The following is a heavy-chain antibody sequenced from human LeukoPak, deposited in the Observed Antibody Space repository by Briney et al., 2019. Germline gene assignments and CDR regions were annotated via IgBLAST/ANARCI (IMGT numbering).Heavy chain of an antibody. Sequence: PSETLSLTCTVSGGSFSSYYWGWIRQPPGKGLEWIGSIYHSGRTFYNPSLKSRVTISVDKSKNQFSLKLSSVTAADTAVYYCARDRRGYYGPSAFDIWGQGTMVTVSS. D-gene: IGHD3-22*01. CDR3: ARDRRGYYGPSAFDI. J-gene: IGHJ3*02. V-gene: IGHV4-39*07. CDR1: GGSFSSYY. CDR2: IYHSGRT.